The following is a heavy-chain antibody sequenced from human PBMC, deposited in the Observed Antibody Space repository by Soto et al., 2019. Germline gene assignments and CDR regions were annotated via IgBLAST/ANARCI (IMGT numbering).Heavy chain of an antibody. D-gene: IGHD2-2*01. CDR3: ARDRCTSTSCYWKYFDY. J-gene: IGHJ4*02. CDR2: ITSYDDKT. CDR1: GYPFTSYG. V-gene: IGHV1-18*01. Sequence: QIQLVQSGAEVKKPGASVKVSCKASGYPFTSYGISWVRQAPGRGLEWMGWITSYDDKTKYAQIFQDRVTMTTDTSXTXXYMELRSLTSDDTAVYFCARDRCTSTSCYWKYFDYWGQGTLVTGSS.